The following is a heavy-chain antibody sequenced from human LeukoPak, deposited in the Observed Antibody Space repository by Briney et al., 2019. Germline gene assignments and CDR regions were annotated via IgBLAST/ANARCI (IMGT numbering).Heavy chain of an antibody. V-gene: IGHV3-23*01. D-gene: IGHD6-19*01. CDR2: ISGGGGST. CDR1: GFTFTSYS. J-gene: IGHJ3*02. CDR3: ARDGFEQWLVLGAFDI. Sequence: GGSLRLSCAASGFTFTSYSMNWVSQAPGKGLEWVSTISGGGGSTYYADSVKGRFTISRDNSKNTLYLQVNSLRAEDTAVYYCARDGFEQWLVLGAFDIWGQGTMVTVSS.